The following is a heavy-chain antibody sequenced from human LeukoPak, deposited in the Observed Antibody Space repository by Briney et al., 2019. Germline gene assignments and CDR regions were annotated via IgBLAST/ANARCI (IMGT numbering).Heavy chain of an antibody. CDR1: GFTVSSNY. CDR2: IYSGGST. CDR3: ARAVLPYCSGGSCYLGY. J-gene: IGHJ4*02. Sequence: GGSLRLSCAASGFTVSSNYMSWVRQAPGKGLEWVSIIYSGGSTFYADSVKGRFTISRDNSKNTLYLQMNSLRAEDTAVYYCARAVLPYCSGGSCYLGYWGQGTLVTVSS. D-gene: IGHD2-15*01. V-gene: IGHV3-53*01.